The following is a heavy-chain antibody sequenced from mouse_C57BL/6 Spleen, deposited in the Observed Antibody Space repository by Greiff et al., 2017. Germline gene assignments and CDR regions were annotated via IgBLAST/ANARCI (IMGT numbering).Heavy chain of an antibody. Sequence: VHVKQSGAELVRPGASVKLSCTASGFNIKDYYMHWVKQRPEQGLEWIGRIDPEDGDTEYAPKFQGKATMTADTSSNTAYLQLSSLTSEDTAVYYCTYDGYYGGFAYWGQGTLVTVSA. V-gene: IGHV14-1*01. CDR1: GFNIKDYY. D-gene: IGHD2-3*01. CDR3: TYDGYYGGFAY. CDR2: IDPEDGDT. J-gene: IGHJ3*01.